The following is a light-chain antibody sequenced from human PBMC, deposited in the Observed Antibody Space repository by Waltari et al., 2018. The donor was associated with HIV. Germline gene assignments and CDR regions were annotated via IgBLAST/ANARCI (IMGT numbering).Light chain of an antibody. CDR2: EVT. CDR3: SSYTSSSLEI. CDR1: SSAVGGYNY. J-gene: IGLJ2*01. V-gene: IGLV2-14*03. Sequence: QSALTQPASVSGSPGQSITISCTGTSSAVGGYNYVSWCQQHPGKAPKLMIYEVTNRPSGVSNLFSGSKSGNTASLTISGLQVEDEADYYCSSYTSSSLEIFGGGTKLTVL.